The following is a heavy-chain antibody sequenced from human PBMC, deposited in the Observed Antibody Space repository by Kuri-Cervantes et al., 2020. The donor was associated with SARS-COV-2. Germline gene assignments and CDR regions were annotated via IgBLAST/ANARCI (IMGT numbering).Heavy chain of an antibody. D-gene: IGHD3-3*01. V-gene: IGHV4-39*07. Sequence: SETLSLTCTVSGGSISSSSYYWGWIRQPPGKGLEWIGEINHSGSTNYNPSLKSRVTISVDTSKNQFSLKLSSVTAADTAVYYCASSDFWSGHYYFDYWGQGTLVTVSS. CDR3: ASSDFWSGHYYFDY. CDR1: GGSISSSSYY. J-gene: IGHJ4*02. CDR2: INHSGST.